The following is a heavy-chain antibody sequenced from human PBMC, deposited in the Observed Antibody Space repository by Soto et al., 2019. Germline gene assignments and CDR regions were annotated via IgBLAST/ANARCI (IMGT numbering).Heavy chain of an antibody. V-gene: IGHV3-48*02. Sequence: ESGGGLVQPGGSLRLSCAASGFTFSSYSMSWVRQAPGKGLEWVSYISSSSGAMYYADSVKGRFTISRDNAKNSLYLQMNSLRDEDTAVYYCARDLVGTTYEGYWGQGTLVTVSS. CDR3: ARDLVGTTYEGY. J-gene: IGHJ4*02. CDR2: ISSSSGAM. CDR1: GFTFSSYS. D-gene: IGHD1-7*01.